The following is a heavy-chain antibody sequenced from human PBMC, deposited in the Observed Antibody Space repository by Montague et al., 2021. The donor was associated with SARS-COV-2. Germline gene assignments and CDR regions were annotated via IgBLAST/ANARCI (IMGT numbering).Heavy chain of an antibody. CDR1: GIIFTNSW. J-gene: IGHJ4*02. Sequence: SLRLSCAASGIIFTNSWMSWVRQAPGKGLEWVANIKPDGTDKYYVDSVKGRFTISRDNAKKPLYLQMSSLTAEDTAVYYCATDSFSGYFDWGQGTLVTVSS. CDR2: IKPDGTDK. D-gene: IGHD3-22*01. V-gene: IGHV3-7*01. CDR3: ATDSFSGYFD.